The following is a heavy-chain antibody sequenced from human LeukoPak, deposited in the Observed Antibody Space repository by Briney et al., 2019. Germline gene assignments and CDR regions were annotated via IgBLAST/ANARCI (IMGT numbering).Heavy chain of an antibody. J-gene: IGHJ4*02. V-gene: IGHV1-18*01. CDR3: ARGLGGSGSYSLTFDS. CDR2: ISAYNGNT. Sequence: ASVWVSCKASGYTFTSYYINWVRLAPGQGLEWMGWISAYNGNTKYAQKLQGRVTMTTDTSTSTAYMDLRSLRSDDTAVYYCARGLGGSGSYSLTFDSWGQGTMVTLSS. D-gene: IGHD1-26*01. CDR1: GYTFTSYY.